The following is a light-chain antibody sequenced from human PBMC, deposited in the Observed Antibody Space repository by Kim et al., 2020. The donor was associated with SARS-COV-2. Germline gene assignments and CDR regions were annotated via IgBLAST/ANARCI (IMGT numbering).Light chain of an antibody. V-gene: IGLV3-19*01. CDR3: NSRDSNGNHVV. J-gene: IGLJ2*01. CDR1: KLGSYN. Sequence: LGQTVRVTCQGEKLGSYNASFYQQKPRQATVLVIYGKNNRPSGIPVPFSGSSSGNTASLTITGAKAEDEADYSCNSRDSNGNHVVFGGGTQLAV. CDR2: GKN.